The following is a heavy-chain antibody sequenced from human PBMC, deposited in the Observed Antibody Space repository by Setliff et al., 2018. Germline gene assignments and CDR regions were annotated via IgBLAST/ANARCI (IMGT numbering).Heavy chain of an antibody. CDR1: GYSFTTYW. CDR3: ARSPLDDAFDI. Sequence: PRESLKISCKGSGYSFTTYWIGWVRQMPGKGLELMGIIYPADSDPRYSPSFQGQVTISVDKSISTVYLHWSSLKASDTAMYYCARSPLDDAFDIWGQGTMVTVS. J-gene: IGHJ3*02. V-gene: IGHV5-51*01. CDR2: IYPADSDP.